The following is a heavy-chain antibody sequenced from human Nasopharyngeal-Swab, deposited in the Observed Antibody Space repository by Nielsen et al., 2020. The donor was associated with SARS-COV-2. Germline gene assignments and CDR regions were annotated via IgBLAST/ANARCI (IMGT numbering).Heavy chain of an antibody. J-gene: IGHJ4*02. CDR3: ARGGYYCGGDCYHTLDY. Sequence: SETLSLTCAVYGGSFSGYYWSWIRQRPGKGLEWIGEINHSGSTNYNPSLKSRVTISVDTSKNQFSLKLSSVTAADTAVYYCARGGYYCGGDCYHTLDYWGQGTLVTVSS. D-gene: IGHD2-21*02. CDR1: GGSFSGYY. CDR2: INHSGST. V-gene: IGHV4-34*01.